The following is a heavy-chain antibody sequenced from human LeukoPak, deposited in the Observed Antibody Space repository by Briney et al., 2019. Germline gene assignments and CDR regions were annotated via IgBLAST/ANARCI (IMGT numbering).Heavy chain of an antibody. CDR1: GFTFSSYA. D-gene: IGHD5-18*01. CDR2: ISYDGSNK. CDR3: ARDPLWDSYGYFDY. Sequence: PGGSLRLSCAASGFTFSSYAMHWVRQAPGKGLEWVAVISYDGSNKYYADSVKGRFTISRDNSKNTLYLQMNSLRAEDTAVYYCARDPLWDSYGYFDYWGQGTLVTVSS. J-gene: IGHJ4*02. V-gene: IGHV3-30-3*01.